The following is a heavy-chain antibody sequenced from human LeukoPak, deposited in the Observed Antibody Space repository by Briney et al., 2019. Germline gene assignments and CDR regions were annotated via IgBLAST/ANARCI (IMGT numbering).Heavy chain of an antibody. J-gene: IGHJ4*02. CDR1: GFTFSSYG. CDR3: ARDSGGSDYYGPKDY. Sequence: GGSLRLSCAASGFTFSSYGMHWVRQAPGKGLEWVAFIRYDGSNKYYADSVKGRFTISRDNSKNTLYLQMNSLRAEDTAVYYCARDSGGSDYYGPKDYWGQGTLVTVSS. CDR2: IRYDGSNK. D-gene: IGHD3-10*01. V-gene: IGHV3-30*02.